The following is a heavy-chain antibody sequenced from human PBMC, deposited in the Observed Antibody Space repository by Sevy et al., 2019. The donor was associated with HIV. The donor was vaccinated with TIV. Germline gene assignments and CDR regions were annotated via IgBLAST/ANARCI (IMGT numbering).Heavy chain of an antibody. J-gene: IGHJ4*02. CDR3: TTIDSYYDGSGQLYYFDY. Sequence: GGSLRLSCAASGVTFNSAWMSWVRQAPGKGLEWVGRFKSNTDGVTTDYAAPVKGRFTIARDDSKNTLYLQMNSLKTDDTAVYYCTTIDSYYDGSGQLYYFDYWGQGTLVTVSS. CDR1: GVTFNSAW. V-gene: IGHV3-15*01. D-gene: IGHD3-22*01. CDR2: FKSNTDGVTT.